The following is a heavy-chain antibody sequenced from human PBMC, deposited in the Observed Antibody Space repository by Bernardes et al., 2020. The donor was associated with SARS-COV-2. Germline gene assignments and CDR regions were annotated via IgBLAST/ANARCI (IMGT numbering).Heavy chain of an antibody. Sequence: GGSLLLSCAASGFTFSSSSMNWVRQAPGQGLAWVSSLSSSSSYIYYADSVKGRFTISRDNAKNSLYLQMNSLRAEDTAVYYCARVDDYVWGSYAWGQGTLVTVSS. CDR2: LSSSSSYI. V-gene: IGHV3-21*01. CDR3: ARVDDYVWGSYA. J-gene: IGHJ4*02. CDR1: GFTFSSSS. D-gene: IGHD3-16*01.